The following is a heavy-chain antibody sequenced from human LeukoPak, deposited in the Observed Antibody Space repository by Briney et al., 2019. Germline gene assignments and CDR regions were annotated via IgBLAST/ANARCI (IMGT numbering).Heavy chain of an antibody. CDR2: IYSGGST. CDR1: GFTVSSNY. Sequence: GGSLRLSCAASGFTVSSNYMSWVRQAPGKGLEWVSVIYSGGSTHYADSVKGRFTISRDNSKNTLYLQMNSLRAEDTAVYHCARESESRGLVLDYWGQGTLVTVSS. J-gene: IGHJ4*02. CDR3: ARESESRGLVLDY. D-gene: IGHD6-19*01. V-gene: IGHV3-53*01.